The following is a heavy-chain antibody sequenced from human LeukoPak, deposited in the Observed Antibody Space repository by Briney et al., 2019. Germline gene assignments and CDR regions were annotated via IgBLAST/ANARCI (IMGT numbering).Heavy chain of an antibody. V-gene: IGHV3-13*01. CDR1: GFTFSSYD. D-gene: IGHD3-22*01. CDR3: ARGPSYYDSSGLVVYYGMDV. CDR2: IGTAGDT. Sequence: PGGSLRLSCAASGFTFSSYDMHWVRQATGKGLEWVSAIGTAGDTYYPGSVKGRFTISRENAKNSLYLQMNSLRAGGTAVYYCARGPSYYDSSGLVVYYGMDVWGQGTTVTVSS. J-gene: IGHJ6*02.